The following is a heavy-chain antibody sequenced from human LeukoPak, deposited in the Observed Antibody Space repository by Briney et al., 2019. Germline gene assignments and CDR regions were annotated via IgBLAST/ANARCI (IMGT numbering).Heavy chain of an antibody. J-gene: IGHJ4*02. Sequence: GESLKISCEGSGYSFINYWIAWVRQIPGKGLEWMGIVYPRDSTTKYSPSFQGQVTISADKSINTAYLQWGSLKASDTAIYYCARRGPATARNPIDYWGQGTLVTVSS. D-gene: IGHD1-14*01. V-gene: IGHV5-51*01. CDR3: ARRGPATARNPIDY. CDR2: VYPRDSTT. CDR1: GYSFINYW.